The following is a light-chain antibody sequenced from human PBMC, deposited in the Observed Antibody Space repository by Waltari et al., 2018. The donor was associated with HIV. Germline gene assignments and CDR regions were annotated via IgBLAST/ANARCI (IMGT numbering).Light chain of an antibody. CDR1: NSNIGSNF. CDR2: RNN. Sequence: QSGLTQPPSASGTPGQRLSISCAGNNSNIGSNFVFWYRQIPGAAPTLLVYRNNQRPAGVGDRVAGSRSGASASLVISGLRVEDEADYYCASWDDGLRGHVFGSGTTVSV. V-gene: IGLV1-47*01. CDR3: ASWDDGLRGHV. J-gene: IGLJ1*01.